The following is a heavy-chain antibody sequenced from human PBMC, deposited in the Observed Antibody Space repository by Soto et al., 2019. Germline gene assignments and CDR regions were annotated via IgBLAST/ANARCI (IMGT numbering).Heavy chain of an antibody. CDR2: IYYSGST. Sequence: QLQLQESGPGLVKPSETLSLTCTVSGGSISSSSYYWGWIRQPPGKGLEWIGTIYYSGSTYYNPSLKSRVTLSVDTSKNQFSLKLSSVTVADTAVYYCARRRITIFGVVITGFDYWGQGTVVTVSS. V-gene: IGHV4-39*01. J-gene: IGHJ4*02. CDR3: ARRRITIFGVVITGFDY. D-gene: IGHD3-3*01. CDR1: GGSISSSSYY.